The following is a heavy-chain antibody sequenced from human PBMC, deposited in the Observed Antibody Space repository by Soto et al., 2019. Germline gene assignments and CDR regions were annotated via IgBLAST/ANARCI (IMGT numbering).Heavy chain of an antibody. CDR2: IAGSFGTT. CDR3: AKDPPYRMYYFQP. Sequence: EVQLLESGGGLVQPGGSLRLSCAASGFTFNNYIMSWVRQAPGKGLEWVSTIAGSFGTTAYADSVKGRFTISRDNSQHTLFLQLNSLRAEDSAIYYCAKDPPYRMYYFQPWGQGTPVTVSS. CDR1: GFTFNNYI. V-gene: IGHV3-23*01. J-gene: IGHJ5*02. D-gene: IGHD2-8*01.